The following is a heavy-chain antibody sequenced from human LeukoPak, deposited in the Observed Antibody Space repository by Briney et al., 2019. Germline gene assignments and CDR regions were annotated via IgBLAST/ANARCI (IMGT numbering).Heavy chain of an antibody. J-gene: IGHJ3*02. Sequence: GGSLRLSCAASGFTFSSYSMNWVRQAPGKGLEWVSYISSSSSYTNYADSVKGRFTISRDNAKNSLYLQMNSLRAEDTAVYYCARDLSSATIGLDAFDIWGQGTMVTVSS. CDR3: ARDLSSATIGLDAFDI. V-gene: IGHV3-21*05. CDR1: GFTFSSYS. CDR2: ISSSSSYT. D-gene: IGHD5-12*01.